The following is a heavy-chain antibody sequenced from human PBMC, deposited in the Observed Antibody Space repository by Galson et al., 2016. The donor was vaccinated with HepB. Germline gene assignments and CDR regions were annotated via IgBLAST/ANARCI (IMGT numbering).Heavy chain of an antibody. D-gene: IGHD1-14*01. CDR3: ANGNFDY. CDR1: GFTFSNYG. J-gene: IGHJ4*02. Sequence: SLRLSCAASGFTFSNYGMHWVRQAPGKGLEWVAVISYEGSNRFYADSVKGRFTISRDNPTSTLYLQINDARTEDTAVYYCANGNFDYCGQGTLVTVSS. CDR2: ISYEGSNR. V-gene: IGHV3-30*18.